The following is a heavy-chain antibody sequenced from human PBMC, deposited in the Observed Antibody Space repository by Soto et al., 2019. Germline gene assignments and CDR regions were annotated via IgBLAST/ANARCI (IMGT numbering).Heavy chain of an antibody. J-gene: IGHJ4*02. CDR3: ANWEIVATIFGY. Sequence: LRLSCAASGFTFSSYAISWVRQAPGKGLEWVSAISGSGGSTYYADSVKGRFTISRDNSKNTLYLQMNSLRAEDTAVYYCANWEIVATIFGYWGQGTLVTVSS. CDR2: ISGSGGST. D-gene: IGHD5-12*01. CDR1: GFTFSSYA. V-gene: IGHV3-23*01.